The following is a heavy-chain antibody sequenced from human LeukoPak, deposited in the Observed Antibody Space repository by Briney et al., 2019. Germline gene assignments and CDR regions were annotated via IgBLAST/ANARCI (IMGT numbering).Heavy chain of an antibody. CDR3: ARREYDSSGYYFDY. D-gene: IGHD3-22*01. Sequence: GKSLKISCKGSGYSFTTYWIGWVRQMPGKGLEWMGIIYPGDSDTRYSPSFQGQVTISADKSISTAYLQWGSLKASDTAMCYCARREYDSSGYYFDYWGQGTLVTVSS. J-gene: IGHJ4*02. CDR2: IYPGDSDT. V-gene: IGHV5-51*01. CDR1: GYSFTTYW.